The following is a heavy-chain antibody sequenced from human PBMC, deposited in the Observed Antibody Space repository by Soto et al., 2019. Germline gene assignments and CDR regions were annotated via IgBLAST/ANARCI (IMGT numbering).Heavy chain of an antibody. CDR1: GFTLSSYW. V-gene: IGHV3-74*01. CDR2: INSAGSST. Sequence: EVQLVESGGGLVQPGGSLRLSCAASGFTLSSYWMHWVRQAPRKGLVWVSRINSAGSSTNYAESVKGRFTISRDNAKNTLYLQMISLRAEDTAVYYCARGSGNSYGSFDSWGQGTLVTVSS. D-gene: IGHD5-18*01. CDR3: ARGSGNSYGSFDS. J-gene: IGHJ4*02.